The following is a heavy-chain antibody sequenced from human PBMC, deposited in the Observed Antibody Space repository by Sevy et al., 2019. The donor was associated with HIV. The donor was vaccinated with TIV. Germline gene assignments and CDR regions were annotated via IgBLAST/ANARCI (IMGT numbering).Heavy chain of an antibody. D-gene: IGHD6-19*01. CDR1: GYSFTSYW. CDR3: ARQPGKYRSGWYWFDP. Sequence: GESLKISCKGSGYSFTSYWIGWVRQMPGKGLEWMGIIYPGDSDTRYSPSFQGQVTISADKSISTAYLQWSSLKASDTAMYYCARQPGKYRSGWYWFDPWGQGTLVTVSS. CDR2: IYPGDSDT. V-gene: IGHV5-51*01. J-gene: IGHJ5*02.